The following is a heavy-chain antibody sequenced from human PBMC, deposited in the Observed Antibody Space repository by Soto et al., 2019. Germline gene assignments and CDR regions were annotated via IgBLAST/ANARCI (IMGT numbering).Heavy chain of an antibody. CDR1: GFTFSNYA. CDR2: ISYDGSYK. J-gene: IGHJ4*02. Sequence: QVQLVETGGGVVQPGRSLRLSCVASGFTFSNYALHWVRQAPGKGLEWVSVISYDGSYKFYADSVKGRFTVSRDNSKNTLYLQMNSLRPEDTAVYYCARDGVYDRSGDYGSYFDHWGLGTLVTVSS. V-gene: IGHV3-30-3*01. CDR3: ARDGVYDRSGDYGSYFDH. D-gene: IGHD3-22*01.